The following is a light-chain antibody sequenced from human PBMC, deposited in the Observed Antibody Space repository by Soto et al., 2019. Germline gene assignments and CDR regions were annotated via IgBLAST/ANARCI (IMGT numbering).Light chain of an antibody. V-gene: IGKV2-30*02. CDR3: MQGSLWPFT. CDR2: QVF. Sequence: DVVMTQSPLSLPVTLGQPASISCRSTQSFIHSNGNTYLTWFQQRPGQSPRRLIYQVFNRDSGVPDRFSGSGSGTDFTLKISRVEAEDVGVYYCMQGSLWPFTSGQGTRLEIK. CDR1: QSFIHSNGNTY. J-gene: IGKJ2*01.